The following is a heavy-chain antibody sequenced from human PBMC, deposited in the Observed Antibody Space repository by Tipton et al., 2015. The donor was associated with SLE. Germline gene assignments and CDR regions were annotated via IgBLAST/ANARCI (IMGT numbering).Heavy chain of an antibody. V-gene: IGHV1-3*04. CDR2: INTANGKS. CDR1: GYTFTRYA. D-gene: IGHD3-16*02. Sequence: QLVQSGAEVKKPGTSVRVSCKASGYTFTRYAMHWVRQDPGQGLEWMGWINTANGKSKSSEKFEDRLTITRDKSATTVYMELRSLKSEDTAVYYCATEGASLVTDYWGQGTLVTVSS. CDR3: ATEGASLVTDY. J-gene: IGHJ4*02.